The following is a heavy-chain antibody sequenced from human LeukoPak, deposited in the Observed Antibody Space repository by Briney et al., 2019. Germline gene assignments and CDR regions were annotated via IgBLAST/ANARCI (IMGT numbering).Heavy chain of an antibody. D-gene: IGHD2-2*01. CDR1: GFTFSNYW. CDR3: ARDYCSSTSCYLAGVDY. CDR2: INSDGSST. Sequence: QPGGSLRLSCAASGFTFSNYWMHWVRQAPGKGLVWVSRINSDGSSTSYADSVKGRFTISRDNAKNTLYLQMNSLRAEGTAIYYCARDYCSSTSCYLAGVDYWGQGTLVTVSS. J-gene: IGHJ4*02. V-gene: IGHV3-74*01.